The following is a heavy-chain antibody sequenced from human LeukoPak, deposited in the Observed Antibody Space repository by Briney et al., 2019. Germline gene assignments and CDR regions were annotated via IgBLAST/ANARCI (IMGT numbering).Heavy chain of an antibody. CDR2: ISSSSSTI. CDR3: ARDRGVINYYYYGMDV. J-gene: IGHJ6*02. D-gene: IGHD3-10*01. V-gene: IGHV3-48*02. Sequence: PGGSLRLSCAVSGFIFSNYDMNWVRQAPGKGLEWVSYISSSSSTIYYADSVKGRFTISRDNAKNPLYLQMNSLRDEDTAVYYCARDRGVINYYYYGMDVWGQGTTVTVSS. CDR1: GFIFSNYD.